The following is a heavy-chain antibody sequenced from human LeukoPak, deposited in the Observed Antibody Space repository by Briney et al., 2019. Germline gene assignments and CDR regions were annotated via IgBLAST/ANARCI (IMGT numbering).Heavy chain of an antibody. CDR3: ARDDGYSSGWYGTKLDY. CDR1: GYTFTGYY. CDR2: INPNSGGT. Sequence: ASVKVSCKASGYTFTGYYMHWVRQAPGRGLEWMGWINPNSGGTNYAQKFQGRVTMTRDTSISTAYMELSRLRSDDTAVYYCARDDGYSSGWYGTKLDYWGQGTLVTVSS. D-gene: IGHD6-19*01. J-gene: IGHJ4*02. V-gene: IGHV1-2*02.